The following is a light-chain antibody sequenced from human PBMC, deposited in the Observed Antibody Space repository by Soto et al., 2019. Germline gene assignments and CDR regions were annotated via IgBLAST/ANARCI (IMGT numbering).Light chain of an antibody. V-gene: IGLV1-44*01. CDR1: SSNIETNT. Sequence: QSVLTQPPSASGTPGQTVTISCSGSSSNIETNTVTWYQQLPGTAPKLLIYNDDQRPSGVPDRFSGSKSGTSASLAISGLQSEDEAVYYCSAWDDSLNGGGLFGGGTKLTV. J-gene: IGLJ2*01. CDR3: SAWDDSLNGGGL. CDR2: NDD.